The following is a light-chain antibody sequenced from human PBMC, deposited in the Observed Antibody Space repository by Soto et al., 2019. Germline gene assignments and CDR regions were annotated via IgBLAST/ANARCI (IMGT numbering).Light chain of an antibody. J-gene: IGKJ2*01. CDR3: QQYGGSPYT. CDR2: GAS. Sequence: EIVLTQSPGTLSLSPGERATLSCRASQSVRSNYLAWYQRKPGQAPRLLIYGASTRATGIPDRFSGTGSGTDFTLTISRLEPEDVAVYYCQQYGGSPYTFGQGTKLEIK. CDR1: QSVRSNY. V-gene: IGKV3-20*01.